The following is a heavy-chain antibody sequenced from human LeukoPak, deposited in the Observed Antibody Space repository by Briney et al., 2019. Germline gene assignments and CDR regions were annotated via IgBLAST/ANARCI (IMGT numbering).Heavy chain of an antibody. J-gene: IGHJ4*02. Sequence: GGSLRLSCEASKFIFSNYWMSWVRQAPGKGLEWVAYIKKTGSETYYVDSVKGRFTITRDNARNSVFLQMNSLRAEDTAVYYCAREDGYCSGGNCYSYFDSWGQGTLVTVSS. CDR2: IKKTGSET. CDR1: KFIFSNYW. V-gene: IGHV3-7*01. D-gene: IGHD2-15*01. CDR3: AREDGYCSGGNCYSYFDS.